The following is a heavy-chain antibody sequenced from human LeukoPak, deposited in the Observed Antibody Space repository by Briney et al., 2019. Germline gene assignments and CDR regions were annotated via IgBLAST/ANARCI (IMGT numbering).Heavy chain of an antibody. CDR1: GFTFDDYA. CDR2: ISWNSGSI. V-gene: IGHV3-9*01. J-gene: IGHJ4*02. CDR3: AKDKGTGSGSWYLYYFDY. Sequence: GGSLRLSCAASGFTFDDYAMHWVRQAPGKGLERVSGISWNSGSIGYADSVKGRFTISRDNAKNSLYLQMNSLRAEDTALYYCAKDKGTGSGSWYLYYFDYWGQGTLVTVSS. D-gene: IGHD1-26*01.